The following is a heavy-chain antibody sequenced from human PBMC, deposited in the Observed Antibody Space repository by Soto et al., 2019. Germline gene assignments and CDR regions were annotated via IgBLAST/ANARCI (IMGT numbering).Heavy chain of an antibody. CDR3: ARERGVARGIDP. V-gene: IGHV4-31*03. CDR1: GDSINSGGYY. Sequence: PSETLSLTCSVSGDSINSGGYYWGWIRQHPGKGLEWIGYIHYSGSTYYNPSLKSRVTISVDTSQTQFSLKLSSVTAADTAVYYCARERGVARGIDPWGQGTQVNVSS. D-gene: IGHD3-10*01. J-gene: IGHJ5*02. CDR2: IHYSGST.